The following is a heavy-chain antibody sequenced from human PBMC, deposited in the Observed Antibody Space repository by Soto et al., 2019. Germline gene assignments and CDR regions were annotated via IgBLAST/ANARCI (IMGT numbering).Heavy chain of an antibody. J-gene: IGHJ5*02. CDR1: GYTSSDYY. CDR3: ARGRVVSDAQGWFDP. D-gene: IGHD2-15*01. V-gene: IGHV1-2*04. CDR2: VNLITGGT. Sequence: ASVKVSCKASGYTSSDYYMHWLRQAPGQGPEYIGWVNLITGGTNYAQKFKGWVTLTRDTSISTAYMELSSLKSDDTAIYYCARGRVVSDAQGWFDPWGQGTLVTVSS.